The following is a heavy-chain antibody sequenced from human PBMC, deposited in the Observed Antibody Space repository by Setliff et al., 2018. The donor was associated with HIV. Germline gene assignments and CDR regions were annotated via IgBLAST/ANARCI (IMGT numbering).Heavy chain of an antibody. CDR1: GGSISSSSHY. D-gene: IGHD6-13*01. Sequence: SETLSLTCTVSGGSISSSSHYWGWIRQPPGKGLEWIGEINHSGSTHYNPSLKSRFTISVDTSKNQFSLKVNSVTAADTAVYYCARGARLLAGYSDRWDYYYMAVWGKGTTVTVSS. J-gene: IGHJ6*03. CDR3: ARGARLLAGYSDRWDYYYMAV. V-gene: IGHV4-39*07. CDR2: INHSGST.